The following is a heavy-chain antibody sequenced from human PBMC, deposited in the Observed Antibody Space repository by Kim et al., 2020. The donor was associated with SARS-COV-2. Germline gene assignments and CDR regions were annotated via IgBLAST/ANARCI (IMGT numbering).Heavy chain of an antibody. CDR2: IYYSGNT. D-gene: IGHD6-19*01. CDR3: VSTAYSSAWQDY. V-gene: IGHV4-39*01. CDR1: GGSISSGSYY. J-gene: IGHJ4*02. Sequence: SETLSLTCTVSGGSISSGSYYWGWIRQPPGKGLEWIGSIYYSGNTYYNPSLKSRVTISVDTSKNQFSLNLSSVTAADTAVYYCVSTAYSSAWQDYWGQGTLVTVSS.